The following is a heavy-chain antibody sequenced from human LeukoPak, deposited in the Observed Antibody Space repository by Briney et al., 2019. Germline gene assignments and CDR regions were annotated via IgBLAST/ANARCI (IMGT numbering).Heavy chain of an antibody. CDR1: GGSFSGYY. J-gene: IGHJ6*02. CDR2: INHSGST. V-gene: IGHV4-34*01. CDR3: ARGGLVPSYYYYYGMDV. Sequence: SETLSLTCAVYGGSFSGYYWSWIRQPPGKGLEWIGEINHSGSTNYNPSLKSRVTISVDTSKNQLSLKLSSVTAADTAVYYCARGGLVPSYYYYYGMDVWGQGTTVTVSS. D-gene: IGHD6-13*01.